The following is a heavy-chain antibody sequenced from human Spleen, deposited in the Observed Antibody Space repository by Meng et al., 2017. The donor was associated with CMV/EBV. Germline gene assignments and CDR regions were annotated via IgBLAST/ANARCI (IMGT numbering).Heavy chain of an antibody. J-gene: IGHJ6*02. Sequence: SETLSLTCTVSGGSISSSSYYWGWIRQPPGKGLECSGSIYYSGSPYYNPSLKSRVTISVDTSKNQFSLKLSSVPAADTAVYYCARPSGVVAAAGTPYYYYYGMDVWGQGTTVTVSS. CDR1: GGSISSSSYY. D-gene: IGHD6-13*01. V-gene: IGHV4-39*01. CDR3: ARPSGVVAAAGTPYYYYYGMDV. CDR2: IYYSGSP.